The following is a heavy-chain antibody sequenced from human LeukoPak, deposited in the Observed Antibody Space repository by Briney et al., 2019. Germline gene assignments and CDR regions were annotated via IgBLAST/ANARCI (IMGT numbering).Heavy chain of an antibody. V-gene: IGHV3-23*01. CDR2: ISNTGSDT. CDR1: GFTFSNYA. J-gene: IGHJ6*02. Sequence: GGSLRLSCAASGFTFSNYAMSWVRQAPGKGLEWVSTISNTGSDTYYADSAKGRFTISRDNSENTLYLQMNNLRAEDTAIHYCAKVPYSDYGSGRPPCMDVWGQGTTVAVSS. CDR3: AKVPYSDYGSGRPPCMDV. D-gene: IGHD3-10*01.